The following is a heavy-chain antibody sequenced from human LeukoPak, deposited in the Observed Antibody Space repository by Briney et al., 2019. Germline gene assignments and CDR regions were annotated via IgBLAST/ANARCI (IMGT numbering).Heavy chain of an antibody. CDR3: AKGPTYSYRYYFDF. V-gene: IGHV3-9*01. J-gene: IGHJ4*02. D-gene: IGHD5-18*01. Sequence: GGSLRLSCAASGFTLVDYAMHWVRQAPGNRLEWVSGISWNIGSIGYADSVKGRLTISRDNHKNSLYLQMNSLRAEDTALYYCAKGPTYSYRYYFDFWGQGTLVNVSS. CDR1: GFTLVDYA. CDR2: ISWNIGSI.